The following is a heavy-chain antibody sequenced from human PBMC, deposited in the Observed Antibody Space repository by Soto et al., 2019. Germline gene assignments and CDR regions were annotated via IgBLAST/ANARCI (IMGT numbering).Heavy chain of an antibody. V-gene: IGHV1-69*01. D-gene: IGHD2-15*01. CDR3: AFSAGTAVVYYFED. CDR1: GGTFTSYV. Sequence: QVQLVQSGAEVKKPGSSVTVSCKASGGTFTSYVISWVRQAPGQGPEWMGGIIPTFGTPDYAQRFQGRVTITSDESTNTADIELNSLRSADTAFNYCAFSAGTAVVYYFEDGGQGILVTVST. CDR2: IIPTFGTP. J-gene: IGHJ4*02.